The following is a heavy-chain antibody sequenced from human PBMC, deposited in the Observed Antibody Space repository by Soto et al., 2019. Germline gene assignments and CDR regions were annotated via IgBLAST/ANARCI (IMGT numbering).Heavy chain of an antibody. CDR1: GFTFSNAW. CDR3: TTISLQWLVTPQKDGDY. J-gene: IGHJ4*02. CDR2: IKSKTEGGTT. V-gene: IGHV3-15*07. Sequence: GGSLRLSCAASGFTFSNAWMNWVRQAPGKGLEWVGRIKSKTEGGTTDYAAPVKGRFTISRDDSKNTLYLQMNSLKTEDTAVYYCTTISLQWLVTPQKDGDYWGQGTLVTGSS. D-gene: IGHD6-19*01.